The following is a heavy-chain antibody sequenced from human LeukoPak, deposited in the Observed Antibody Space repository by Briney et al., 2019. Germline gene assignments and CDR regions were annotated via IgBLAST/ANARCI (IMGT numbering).Heavy chain of an antibody. J-gene: IGHJ4*02. Sequence: PSETLSLTCTVSGGSISSYYWSWIRQPPGKGLEWIGYIYYSGSTNYNPSLKSRVTISVDTSKNQFSLKLSSVTAADTAVYYCARGRYGSGSAYYFDYWGQGTLVTVSS. CDR1: GGSISSYY. CDR2: IYYSGST. V-gene: IGHV4-59*01. CDR3: ARGRYGSGSAYYFDY. D-gene: IGHD3-10*01.